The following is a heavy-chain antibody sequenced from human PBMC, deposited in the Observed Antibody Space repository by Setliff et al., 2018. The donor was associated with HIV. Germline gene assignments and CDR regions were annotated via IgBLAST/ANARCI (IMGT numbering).Heavy chain of an antibody. CDR3: ARARLQGIVTAVGPRDNCLDP. CDR1: GYSFINYG. J-gene: IGHJ5*02. V-gene: IGHV1-18*01. CDR2: ISAYNGNT. D-gene: IGHD1-26*01. Sequence: ASVKVSCKASGYSFINYGISWVRQAPGQGLEWMGWISAYNGNTNYAPRLLGRVTMTTDTSTSTAYMELRSLSSDDTAVYYCARARLQGIVTAVGPRDNCLDPWGQGTRVTVSS.